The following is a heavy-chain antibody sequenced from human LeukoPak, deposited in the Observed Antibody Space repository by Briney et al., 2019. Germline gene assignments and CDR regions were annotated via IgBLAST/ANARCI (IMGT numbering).Heavy chain of an antibody. CDR2: IYYSGSI. V-gene: IGHV4-28*05. CDR1: GYSISSSNW. Sequence: SDTLSLTCAVSGYSISSSNWWGWIRQPPGKGLEWIGFIYYSGSIHYNPSLESRVTMSVDTSKNLFSLRLTSVTAVDTAVYYCARTDSSGYYFDYWGQGTLVTVSS. D-gene: IGHD3-22*01. J-gene: IGHJ4*02. CDR3: ARTDSSGYYFDY.